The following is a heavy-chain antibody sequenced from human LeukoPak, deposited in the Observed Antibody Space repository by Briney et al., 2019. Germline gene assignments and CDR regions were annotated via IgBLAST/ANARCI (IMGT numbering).Heavy chain of an antibody. V-gene: IGHV3-48*02. J-gene: IGHJ3*02. CDR3: ARDRNWAFDI. Sequence: PGGSLRLSCAVSGFTFSTYSINWVRQAPGKGLEWVSYISSSSSIISYADSVKGRFTISTDNAKNSLYLQMNSLRDEDTAVYYRARDRNWAFDIWGQGTMVTVSS. CDR2: ISSSSSII. D-gene: IGHD1-20*01. CDR1: GFTFSTYS.